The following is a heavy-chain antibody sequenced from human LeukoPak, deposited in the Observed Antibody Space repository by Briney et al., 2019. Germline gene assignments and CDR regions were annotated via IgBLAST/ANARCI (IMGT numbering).Heavy chain of an antibody. Sequence: GGSLRLSCAASGFTVSSNYMSWVRQAPGKGLEWVPVIYSGGSTYYADSVKGRFTISRDNSKNTLYLQMNSLRAEDTAVYYCARDTTNYYDSSGYYYYWYFDLWGRGTLVTVSS. CDR1: GFTVSSNY. CDR2: IYSGGST. D-gene: IGHD3-22*01. CDR3: ARDTTNYYDSSGYYYYWYFDL. J-gene: IGHJ2*01. V-gene: IGHV3-53*01.